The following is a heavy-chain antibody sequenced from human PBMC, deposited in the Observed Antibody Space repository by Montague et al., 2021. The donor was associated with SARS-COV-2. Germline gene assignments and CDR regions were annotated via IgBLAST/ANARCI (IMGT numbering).Heavy chain of an antibody. D-gene: IGHD3-16*01. CDR2: VSHPGSA. V-gene: IGHV4-34*01. CDR3: ARGVYNRVLCVVSRRYYLDY. CDR1: TEAFNGYY. J-gene: IGHJ4*02. Sequence: SETLSLTCAVYTEAFNGYYWTWIRQPPGKGLEWIGEVSHPGSAKYNPSLKSRVTISVDTYRKQVSLRLTSVTAADTATYYCARGVYNRVLCVVSRRYYLDYWGQGNMVAVSA.